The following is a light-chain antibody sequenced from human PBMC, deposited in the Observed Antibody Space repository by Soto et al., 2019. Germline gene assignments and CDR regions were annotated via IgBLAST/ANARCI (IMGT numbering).Light chain of an antibody. Sequence: QSALTQPASVSGSPGQSITISCTGTSSDVGGYNYVSWYQHHPGKAPKLMIYDVSNRPSGVSNRFTVSKSANTASLTISGLQAEYEADYYCSSCTSSSTPHVLFGGGTKLTVL. CDR3: SSCTSSSTPHVL. CDR1: SSDVGGYNY. J-gene: IGLJ2*01. CDR2: DVS. V-gene: IGLV2-14*03.